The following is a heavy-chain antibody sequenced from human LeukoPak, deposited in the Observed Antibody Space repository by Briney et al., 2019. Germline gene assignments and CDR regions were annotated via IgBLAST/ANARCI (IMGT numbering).Heavy chain of an antibody. CDR2: LHTGGRT. J-gene: IGHJ4*02. V-gene: IGHV3-53*01. Sequence: GGSLRLSCAASGFTFSNAWMNWVRQAPGKGLEWVSVLHTGGRTFYADSVMGRFTISTDNSKNTLFLQMNSLRAEDTAVYYCARDPSGNLYFDYWGQGALVTVSS. D-gene: IGHD6-19*01. CDR1: GFTFSNAW. CDR3: ARDPSGNLYFDY.